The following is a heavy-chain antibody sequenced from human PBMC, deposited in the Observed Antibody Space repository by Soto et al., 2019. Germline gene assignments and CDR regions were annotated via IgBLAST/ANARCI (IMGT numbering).Heavy chain of an antibody. CDR2: IKSKTDGGTT. J-gene: IGHJ6*02. Sequence: EVQLVESGGGLVKPGGSLRLSCAASGFTFSNAWMNWVRQAPGKGLEWVGRIKSKTDGGTTDYAAPVKGRFTISRDDSKNTLYLQMNSLQTEDTALYSCTTEYGSGRPSVEDYGIDVWGQGTPVTVSS. V-gene: IGHV3-15*07. CDR3: TTEYGSGRPSVEDYGIDV. D-gene: IGHD3-10*01. CDR1: GFTFSNAW.